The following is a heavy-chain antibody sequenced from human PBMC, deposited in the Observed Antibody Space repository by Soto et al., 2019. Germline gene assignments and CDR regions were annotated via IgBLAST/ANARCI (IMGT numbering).Heavy chain of an antibody. CDR3: ANGDGRVDY. CDR2: IYYSGST. D-gene: IGHD3-3*01. CDR1: GGSVSSGSYY. Sequence: SETLSLTCTVSGGSVSSGSYYWSWIRQPPGKGLEWIGYIYYSGSTNYNPSLKSRVTISVDTSKNQFSLKLSSVTAADTAVYYCANGDGRVDYWGQGTLVTVSS. J-gene: IGHJ4*02. V-gene: IGHV4-61*01.